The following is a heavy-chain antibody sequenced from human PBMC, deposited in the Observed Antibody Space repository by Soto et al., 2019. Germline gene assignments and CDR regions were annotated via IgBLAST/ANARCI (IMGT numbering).Heavy chain of an antibody. D-gene: IGHD6-19*01. Sequence: PGGSLRLSCAGSGFTLSDHYIDWVRQAPGKGLEWVGRSRDKAQGYSTAYAASVKGRFTTSRDESKNSVYLQMNSLKTEDTAVYYCAREAGRTGNRADYGMDVWGQGTTVTVSS. CDR2: SRDKAQGYST. V-gene: IGHV3-72*01. J-gene: IGHJ6*02. CDR1: GFTLSDHY. CDR3: AREAGRTGNRADYGMDV.